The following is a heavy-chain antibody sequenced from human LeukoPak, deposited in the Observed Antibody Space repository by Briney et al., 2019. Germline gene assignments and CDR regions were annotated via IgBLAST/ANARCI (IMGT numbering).Heavy chain of an antibody. CDR2: IYYSGST. D-gene: IGHD3-9*01. J-gene: IGHJ4*02. CDR1: GGSISSSSYY. Sequence: PSETLSLTCTVSGGSISSSSYYWGWIRQPPGKGLEWIGSIYYSGSTYYNPSLKSRVTISVDTSKNQFSLKLSSVTAADTAVYYCARLDILTGYYISYWGQGTLVTVSS. V-gene: IGHV4-39*01. CDR3: ARLDILTGYYISY.